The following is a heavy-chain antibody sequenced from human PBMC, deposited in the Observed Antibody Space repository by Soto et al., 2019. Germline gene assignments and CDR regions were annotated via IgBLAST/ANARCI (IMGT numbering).Heavy chain of an antibody. CDR1: GGSISSYY. D-gene: IGHD6-19*01. CDR3: ARVRWTVAGPGHFDY. Sequence: QVQLQESGPGLVKPSETLSLTCTVSGGSISSYYWSWIRQPPGKGLEWIGYIYYSGSTNYNPSLKSRVTISVDTSKCQFSLKLSSVTAADTAVYYCARVRWTVAGPGHFDYWGQGTLVTVSS. CDR2: IYYSGST. J-gene: IGHJ4*02. V-gene: IGHV4-59*01.